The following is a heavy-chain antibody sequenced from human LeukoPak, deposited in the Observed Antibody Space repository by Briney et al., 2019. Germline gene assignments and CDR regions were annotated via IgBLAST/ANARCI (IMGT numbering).Heavy chain of an antibody. Sequence: ASVKVSCKASGYTFTGYYMHWVRQAPGQGLEWMGWINPNSGGTNYAQKFQGRVTMTRDTSISTAYMELSRLRSDDTAVYYCARGDCSGGSCYNYYMDAWGKGTTVTISS. CDR2: INPNSGGT. CDR1: GYTFTGYY. CDR3: ARGDCSGGSCYNYYMDA. V-gene: IGHV1-2*02. J-gene: IGHJ6*03. D-gene: IGHD2-15*01.